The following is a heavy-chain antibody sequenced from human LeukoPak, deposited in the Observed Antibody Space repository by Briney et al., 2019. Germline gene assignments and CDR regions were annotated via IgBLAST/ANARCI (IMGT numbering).Heavy chain of an antibody. D-gene: IGHD2-2*01. V-gene: IGHV4-59*01. J-gene: IGHJ5*02. CDR1: GGSISSYY. Sequence: SETLSLTCTVSGGSISSYYWSWIRQPPGEGLEWIGYIYYSGSTNYNPSLKSRVAISVDTSKNQFSLKLSSVTAADTAVYYCARGMAGVGYCSSTSCLFFDPWGQGTLVTVSS. CDR3: ARGMAGVGYCSSTSCLFFDP. CDR2: IYYSGST.